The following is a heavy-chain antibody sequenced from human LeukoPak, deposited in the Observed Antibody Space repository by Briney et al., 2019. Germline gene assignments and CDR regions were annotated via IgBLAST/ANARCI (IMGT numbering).Heavy chain of an antibody. CDR3: ARECGYDYVWGSYRYPFDY. J-gene: IGHJ4*02. CDR1: GYTFTSYY. CDR2: INPSGGST. D-gene: IGHD3-16*02. Sequence: GASVKDSCKASGYTFTSYYMHWVRQAPGQGLEWMGIINPSGGSTSYEQKFQGRVTMTRDTSTSTVYMELRSLRSEDTAVYYCARECGYDYVWGSYRYPFDYWGQGTLVTVSS. V-gene: IGHV1-46*01.